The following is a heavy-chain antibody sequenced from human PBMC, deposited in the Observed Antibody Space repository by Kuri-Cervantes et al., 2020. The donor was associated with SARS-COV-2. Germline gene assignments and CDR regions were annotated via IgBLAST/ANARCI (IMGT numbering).Heavy chain of an antibody. Sequence: GESLKISCAASGFTFSGSAMHWVRQASGKGLEWVGRIRSKANSYATAYAASVKGRFTISRDDSKNTAYLQMNSLKTKDTAVYYCTRHWISRYCSSTSCYSGMEYYYYYYMDVWGKGTTVTVSS. V-gene: IGHV3-73*01. J-gene: IGHJ6*03. D-gene: IGHD2-2*01. CDR3: TRHWISRYCSSTSCYSGMEYYYYYYMDV. CDR2: IRSKANSYAT. CDR1: GFTFSGSA.